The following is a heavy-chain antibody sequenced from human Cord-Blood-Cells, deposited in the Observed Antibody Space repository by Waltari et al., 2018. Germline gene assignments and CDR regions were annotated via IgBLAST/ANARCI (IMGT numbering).Heavy chain of an antibody. J-gene: IGHJ4*02. CDR3: ARVGLEWSYGYYFDY. CDR1: GGSFSGYY. CDR2: INHSGST. Sequence: QVQLQQWGAGLLKPSETLSLTCAVYGGSFSGYYWSWIRQLPGKGLEWIGEINHSGSTNYNPSLKSRVTISVDTSKNQFSLKLSSVTAADTAVYYCARVGLEWSYGYYFDYWGQGTLVTVSS. V-gene: IGHV4-34*01. D-gene: IGHD3-3*01.